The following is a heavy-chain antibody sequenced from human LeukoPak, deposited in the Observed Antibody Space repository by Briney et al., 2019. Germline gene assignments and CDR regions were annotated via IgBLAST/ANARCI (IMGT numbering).Heavy chain of an antibody. V-gene: IGHV3-23*01. Sequence: PGGSLRLSCAASGFTFSSNAMSWVRQAPGKGLEWVSATDGSGSSTYYADSVKGRFTISRDNSKNTLYLQMNSLRAEDTAVYYCAKHRSYGNAAADVWGLGTTVTVAS. D-gene: IGHD3-10*01. CDR1: GFTFSSNA. CDR3: AKHRSYGNAAADV. J-gene: IGHJ6*02. CDR2: TDGSGSST.